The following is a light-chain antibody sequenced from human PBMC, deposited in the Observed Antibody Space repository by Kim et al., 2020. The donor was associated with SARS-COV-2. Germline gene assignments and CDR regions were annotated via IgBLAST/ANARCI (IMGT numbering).Light chain of an antibody. V-gene: IGLV3-19*01. CDR2: GKN. CDR3: NSRDSSGNHLV. CDR1: RLKSDY. J-gene: IGLJ2*01. Sequence: ALGQTIGIKCQRARLKSDYASWSRQKPGQAPVLVIYGKNNRPSGIPDRFSGSSSGNTASLTITGAQAEDEADYYCNSRDSSGNHLVFGGGTQLTVL.